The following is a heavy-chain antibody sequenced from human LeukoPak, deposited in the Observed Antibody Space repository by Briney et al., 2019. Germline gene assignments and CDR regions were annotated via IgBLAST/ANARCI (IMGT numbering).Heavy chain of an antibody. Sequence: PGGSLRLSCAASGFTFSSYWMSWVRQAPGKGLEWVANIKQDGSETYYVDSVKGRFIISRDNAKNSLYRQMNSLRAEDTAVYYCARANSGYSYSSNYYYYYMDVWGKGTTVTVSS. CDR1: GFTFSSYW. J-gene: IGHJ6*03. CDR2: IKQDGSET. V-gene: IGHV3-7*01. D-gene: IGHD5-18*01. CDR3: ARANSGYSYSSNYYYYYMDV.